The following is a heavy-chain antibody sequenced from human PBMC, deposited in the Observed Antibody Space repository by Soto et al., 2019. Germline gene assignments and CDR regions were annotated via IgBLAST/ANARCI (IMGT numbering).Heavy chain of an antibody. CDR2: ISRSGYI. CDR3: ARDCSGGSCYPGMDV. D-gene: IGHD2-15*01. Sequence: EVQLVESGGGLVKPGGSLRLSCAASGFNFNSYTINWVRQAPGKRLGWRYSISRSGYIFSTDSVRGRFTISRDNAKNSVYLQINSLRAEDTAVYFCARDCSGGSCYPGMDVWGQGTTVTVSS. J-gene: IGHJ6*02. V-gene: IGHV3-21*01. CDR1: GFNFNSYT.